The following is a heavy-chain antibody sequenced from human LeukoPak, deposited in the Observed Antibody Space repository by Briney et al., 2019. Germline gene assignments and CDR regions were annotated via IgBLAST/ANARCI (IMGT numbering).Heavy chain of an antibody. V-gene: IGHV3-11*01. J-gene: IGHJ4*02. CDR2: ISSSGSTI. CDR1: GFTFSDYY. Sequence: GGSLRLSCAASGFTFSDYYMSWIRQAPGKGLEWVSYISSSGSTIYYADSVKGRFTISRDNAKSSLYLQMNSLRAEDTAVYYCARLVGVVIPTYYFDYWGQGTLVTVSS. CDR3: ARLVGVVIPTYYFDY. D-gene: IGHD3-3*01.